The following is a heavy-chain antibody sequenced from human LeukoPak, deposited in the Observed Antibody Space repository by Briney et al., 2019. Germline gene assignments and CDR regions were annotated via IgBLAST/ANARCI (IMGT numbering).Heavy chain of an antibody. J-gene: IGHJ4*02. D-gene: IGHD3-9*01. CDR1: GFTFSDYY. CDR2: ISSSGSTI. V-gene: IGHV3-11*04. Sequence: GGSLRLTCAASGFTFSDYYMSWIRQAPGKGLEWVSYISSSGSTIYYADSVKGRFTISRDNAKNSLYLQMNSLRAEDTAVYYCARVYDILTGYPFDYWGQGTLVTVSS. CDR3: ARVYDILTGYPFDY.